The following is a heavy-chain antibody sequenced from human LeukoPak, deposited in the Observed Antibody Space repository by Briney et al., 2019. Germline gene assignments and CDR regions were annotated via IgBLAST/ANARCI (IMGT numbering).Heavy chain of an antibody. V-gene: IGHV3-48*03. D-gene: IGHD6-13*01. Sequence: GGSLRLSCAASGFTFSSYEMNWVRQAPGKGLEWVSYISSSGSTIYYADSVKGRFTISRDNAKNSLYLQMNSLRAEDMALYYCAKDMGSSWYDAFDIWGQGTMVTVSS. CDR3: AKDMGSSWYDAFDI. CDR1: GFTFSSYE. J-gene: IGHJ3*02. CDR2: ISSSGSTI.